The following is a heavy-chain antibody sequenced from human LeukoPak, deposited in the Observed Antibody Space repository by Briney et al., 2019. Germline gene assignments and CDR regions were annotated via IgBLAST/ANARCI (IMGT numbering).Heavy chain of an antibody. Sequence: ASVKVSCKASGYTFTSYGISWVRQAPGQGLEWMGWSSAYNGNTNYAQKLQGRVTMTTDTSTSTAYMELRSLRSDDTAVYYCARDSHHYGDNWDPDFDYWGQGTLVTVSP. J-gene: IGHJ4*02. CDR2: SSAYNGNT. CDR1: GYTFTSYG. V-gene: IGHV1-18*01. D-gene: IGHD4-17*01. CDR3: ARDSHHYGDNWDPDFDY.